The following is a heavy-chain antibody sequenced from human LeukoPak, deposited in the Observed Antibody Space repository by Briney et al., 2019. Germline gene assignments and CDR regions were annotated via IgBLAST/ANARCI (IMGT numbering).Heavy chain of an antibody. CDR2: IYYSGTT. Sequence: SETLSLTCTVSGGSINTYYWSWIRQPPGKGLQWIGDIYYSGTTKYNPSLNSRVTISVDTSKNQFSLKLSSVTAADTAVYYCARVVDTSMIDDAFDIWGQGTMVTVSS. CDR1: GGSINTYY. J-gene: IGHJ3*02. D-gene: IGHD5-18*01. V-gene: IGHV4-59*01. CDR3: ARVVDTSMIDDAFDI.